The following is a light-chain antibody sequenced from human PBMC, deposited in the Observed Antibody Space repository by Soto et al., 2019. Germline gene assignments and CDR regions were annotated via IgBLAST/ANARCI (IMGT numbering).Light chain of an antibody. CDR2: DAS. Sequence: IVMTQSPATLSVSPGERATLSFRASQSVSSSDLAWYQQKPGQAPRLLIYDASSRAPGIPDRFSGSGSGTDFALTISRLEPEDFAVYYCQQYGTSTGTFGQGTKVDIK. J-gene: IGKJ1*01. CDR3: QQYGTSTGT. CDR1: QSVSSSD. V-gene: IGKV3-20*01.